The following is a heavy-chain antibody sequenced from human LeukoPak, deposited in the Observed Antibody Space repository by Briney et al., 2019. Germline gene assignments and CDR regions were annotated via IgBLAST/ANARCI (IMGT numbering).Heavy chain of an antibody. CDR2: IYYSGST. CDR1: GDSRSSGDYF. V-gene: IGHV4-30-4*08. J-gene: IGHJ2*01. D-gene: IGHD2-21*01. CDR3: ARQITYCGGDCYEVWDWYFDL. Sequence: SQTLSLTCTVSGDSRSSGDYFWNWIRQSPGRGLEWIGYIYYSGSTYYNPSLKSRVSISVDTSKNQFSLKLSSVTAADTAVYYCARQITYCGGDCYEVWDWYFDLWGRGTLVTVSS.